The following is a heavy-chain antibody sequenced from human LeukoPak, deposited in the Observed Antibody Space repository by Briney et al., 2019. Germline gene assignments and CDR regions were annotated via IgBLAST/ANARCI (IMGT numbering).Heavy chain of an antibody. D-gene: IGHD3-10*01. CDR3: AKLGDYYASDHWFDP. Sequence: SGPTLVEPTETLTLTCTVSGFSLMTSGVGVGWIRQPPGKALECLALIYWDDDKRYSPSLKSRLTITKDTSKNQVVLTMTDMEPVDIATYYCAKLGDYYASDHWFDPWGQGVLATVSS. J-gene: IGHJ5*02. CDR2: IYWDDDK. V-gene: IGHV2-5*02. CDR1: GFSLMTSGVG.